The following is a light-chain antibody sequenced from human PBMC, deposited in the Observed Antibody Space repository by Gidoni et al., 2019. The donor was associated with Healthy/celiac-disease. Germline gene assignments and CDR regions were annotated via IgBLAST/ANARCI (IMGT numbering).Light chain of an antibody. V-gene: IGKV1-8*01. CDR3: QQYYNYPRT. CDR1: QGISSY. J-gene: IGKJ1*01. CDR2: AAS. Sequence: AIRITQSPSSLSASTGDRVTITCRASQGISSYLAWYQQKPGKAPKLLIYAASTLQSGVPSRFSGSGSGTDFTLTINCLQSEDFSTYYCQQYYNYPRTFGQGTKLEIK.